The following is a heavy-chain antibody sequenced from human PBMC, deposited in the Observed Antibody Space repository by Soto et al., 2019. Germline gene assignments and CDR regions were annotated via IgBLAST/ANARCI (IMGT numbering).Heavy chain of an antibody. Sequence: QVQLVESGGGVVQPGRSLRLSCAASGFTFSSYGMHWVRQAPGKGLEWVAVIWYDGSNKYYADSVKGRFTNSRDNSKKTLYLQMNSLRAEDSAVYYCARAYHIGYCSGGSCPFVYRGQGTLVTVSS. V-gene: IGHV3-33*01. J-gene: IGHJ4*02. CDR2: IWYDGSNK. CDR1: GFTFSSYG. D-gene: IGHD2-15*01. CDR3: ARAYHIGYCSGGSCPFVY.